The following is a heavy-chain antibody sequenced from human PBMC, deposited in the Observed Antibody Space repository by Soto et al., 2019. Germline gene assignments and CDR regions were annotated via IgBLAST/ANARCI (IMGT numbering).Heavy chain of an antibody. CDR3: ARDLAAGDY. V-gene: IGHV1-46*01. J-gene: IGHJ4*02. CDR2: FNPTSGST. CDR1: GYTFINYY. Sequence: QVQLVQSGAEVKKPGASVKLSCKASGYTFINYYIHWVRQAPGQGLEWMGIFNPTSGSTNYAQKFQGSVTLTMDTSTRTVYMELSSLRFDDTAVYYCARDLAAGDYWGQGTLFNVSS. D-gene: IGHD6-13*01.